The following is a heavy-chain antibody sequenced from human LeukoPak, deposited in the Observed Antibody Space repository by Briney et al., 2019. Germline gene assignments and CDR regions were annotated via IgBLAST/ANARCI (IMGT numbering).Heavy chain of an antibody. CDR2: ISHDGTVQ. Sequence: PGGSLRLSCAASGFTFSSYGMQWVRQAPGKGLEWVTVISHDGTVQHYADSVKGRFTISRDNSDNTLYLQMNSLRAEETAMYYCARAPGGFHGDYSPIGYWGQGTLVTVSS. CDR3: ARAPGGFHGDYSPIGY. D-gene: IGHD4-17*01. CDR1: GFTFSSYG. V-gene: IGHV3-30*03. J-gene: IGHJ4*02.